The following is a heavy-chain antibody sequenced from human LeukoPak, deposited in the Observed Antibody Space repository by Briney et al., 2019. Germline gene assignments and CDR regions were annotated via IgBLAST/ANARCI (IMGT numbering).Heavy chain of an antibody. J-gene: IGHJ3*02. CDR3: ARVLFTEEDAFDI. CDR1: GGSISSYY. V-gene: IGHV4-59*12. Sequence: SETLSLTCTVSGGSISSYYWSWIRQPPGKGLEWIGYIYYSGSTNYNPSLKSRVTMSLDTSKNQFSLNLTSVTAADTAVYYCARVLFTEEDAFDIWGQGTMVTVSS. CDR2: IYYSGST.